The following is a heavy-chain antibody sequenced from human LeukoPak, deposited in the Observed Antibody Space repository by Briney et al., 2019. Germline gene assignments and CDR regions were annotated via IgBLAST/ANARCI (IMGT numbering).Heavy chain of an antibody. CDR3: ARPGDYVSIGAFDI. Sequence: ASVKVSYKAFGYTFTSNYMHWVRHAPGQRLEWMGWINPNSGGTNYAQKFQGRVTMTRDTSVSTAYMELSRLRSDDTAVYYCARPGDYVSIGAFDIWGQGTMVTVSS. CDR1: GYTFTSNY. J-gene: IGHJ3*02. V-gene: IGHV1-2*02. CDR2: INPNSGGT. D-gene: IGHD4-17*01.